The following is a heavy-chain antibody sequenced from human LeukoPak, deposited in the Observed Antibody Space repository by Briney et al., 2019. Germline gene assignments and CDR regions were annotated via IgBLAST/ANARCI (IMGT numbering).Heavy chain of an antibody. CDR1: GFTFSNAW. V-gene: IGHV3-7*03. J-gene: IGHJ4*02. CDR2: IRADGTEK. Sequence: GGSLRLSCAASGFTFSNAWMDWVRQAPGKGLEWVANIRADGTEKYYVDSVKGRFTISRDNAKNSLYLQLNSLRVEDTAVYYCSRRLDYWGQGTLVTVSS. CDR3: SRRLDY.